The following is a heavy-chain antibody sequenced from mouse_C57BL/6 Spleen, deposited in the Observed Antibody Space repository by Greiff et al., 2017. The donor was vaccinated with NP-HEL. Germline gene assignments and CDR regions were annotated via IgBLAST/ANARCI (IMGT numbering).Heavy chain of an antibody. D-gene: IGHD2-2*01. Sequence: VQVVESGPGLVAPSPSLSITCTVSGFSLTSYAISWVRQPPGKGLEWLGVLWPGGGTNYNSALNSRLSISKDNSKSQVFLKMNSMQTDDTARYYCGIYGYDAWFAYWGQGTLVTVSA. CDR2: LWPGGGT. V-gene: IGHV2-9-1*01. CDR1: GFSLTSYA. CDR3: GIYGYDAWFAY. J-gene: IGHJ3*01.